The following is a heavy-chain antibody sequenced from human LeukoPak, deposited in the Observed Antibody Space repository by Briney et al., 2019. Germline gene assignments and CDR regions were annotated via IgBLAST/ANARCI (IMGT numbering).Heavy chain of an antibody. CDR3: ARGYGSGSYFHY. J-gene: IGHJ4*02. CDR2: INHGGST. D-gene: IGHD3-10*01. CDR1: GGSFSGYY. V-gene: IGHV4-34*01. Sequence: SETLSLTCAVYGGSFSGYYWSWIRQPPGKGLEWIGEINHGGSTNYIPSLKSRVSISIDTAKNQFSLKLSSVTAADTAVYYCARGYGSGSYFHYWGQGTLVTVSS.